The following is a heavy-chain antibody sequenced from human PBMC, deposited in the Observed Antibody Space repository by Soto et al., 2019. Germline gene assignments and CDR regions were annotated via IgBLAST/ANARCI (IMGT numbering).Heavy chain of an antibody. D-gene: IGHD3-22*01. J-gene: IGHJ6*02. CDR2: ISGSGDSS. CDR1: GFAFSSYS. V-gene: IGHV3-23*01. CDR3: ANRIVEGRRHYYAMDV. Sequence: EVHLLESGGGLVKPGGSLRLSCAASGFAFSSYSMSWARQAPGKGLEWVSVISGSGDSSYYANSVKGRFTISRDNSKNMLYLEMGSLRDEDTAVYYCANRIVEGRRHYYAMDVWGQGTPVVVSS.